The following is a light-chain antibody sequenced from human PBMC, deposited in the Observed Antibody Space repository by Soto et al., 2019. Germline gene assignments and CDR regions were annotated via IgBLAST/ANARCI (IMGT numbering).Light chain of an antibody. CDR3: NSYTSASFYV. CDR2: DVT. CDR1: TSDIAGYNY. V-gene: IGLV2-14*03. J-gene: IGLJ1*01. Sequence: QSALAKPASVSGSPGQSITISCTGTTSDIAGYNYVSWYQQHPGKAPKLLIYDVTSRASGVSHRFSGSKSGNTASLTISGLQAEDEAEYYCNSYTSASFYVFGTGTKVTVL.